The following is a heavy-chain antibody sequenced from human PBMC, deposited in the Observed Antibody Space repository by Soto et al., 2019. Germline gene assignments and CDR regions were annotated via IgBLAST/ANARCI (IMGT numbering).Heavy chain of an antibody. J-gene: IGHJ6*02. CDR3: AKDPRRGSASPYYYYYGMDV. V-gene: IGHV4-59*01. D-gene: IGHD2-2*01. CDR2: IFYSGST. Sequence: PSETLSLTCTVSRGSITDYYWNWIRQPPGKGLEWIGYIFYSGSTNYSPSLKSRVTISIDTSKSQVSLRLGSVTAADSAIYYCAKDPRRGSASPYYYYYGMDVWGQGTTVTVSS. CDR1: RGSITDYY.